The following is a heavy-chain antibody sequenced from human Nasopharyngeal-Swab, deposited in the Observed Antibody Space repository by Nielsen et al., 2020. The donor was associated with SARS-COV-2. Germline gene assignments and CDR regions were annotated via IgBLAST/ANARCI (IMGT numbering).Heavy chain of an antibody. D-gene: IGHD3-10*01. V-gene: IGHV3-9*01. J-gene: IGHJ6*04. CDR2: ISWNSGSI. Sequence: GGSLRLSCAASGFTFDDYAMHWVRHAPGKGLEWVSVISWNSGSIGYADSVKGRFTISRDNAKNSLYLQMNSLRAEDTALYYCAKDLEEYYGSGSYYTWGKGTTVTVSS. CDR3: AKDLEEYYGSGSYYT. CDR1: GFTFDDYA.